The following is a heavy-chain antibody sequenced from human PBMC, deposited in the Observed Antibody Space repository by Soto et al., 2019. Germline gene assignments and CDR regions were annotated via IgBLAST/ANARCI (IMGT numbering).Heavy chain of an antibody. CDR2: IIPIFGTA. CDR3: ARGQYQLLTGDYYYYGMDV. J-gene: IGHJ6*02. Sequence: QVQLVQSGAEVKKPGSSVKVSCKASGGTFSSYAISWVRQAPGQGLEWMGGIIPIFGTANYAQKFQGRVTITANEYTSTDYMEQSILRSEHTDVYYCARGQYQLLTGDYYYYGMDVWGQGTTVTVSS. CDR1: GGTFSSYA. D-gene: IGHD2-2*01. V-gene: IGHV1-69*01.